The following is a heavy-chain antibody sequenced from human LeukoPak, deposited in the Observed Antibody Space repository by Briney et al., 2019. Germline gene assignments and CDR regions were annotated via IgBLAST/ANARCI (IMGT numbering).Heavy chain of an antibody. V-gene: IGHV3-23*01. J-gene: IGHJ4*02. CDR3: AKWGDYDVLTGYYVSDY. CDR2: ITGSGSGI. D-gene: IGHD3-9*01. CDR1: GFTFSNYA. Sequence: GASLRLSCAASGFTFSNYAMSWVRQAPGKGLEWVSAITGSGSGIYYADSMKTRFTISRDNSKNTLYLQINSLRAEDTAVYYCAKWGDYDVLTGYYVSDYWGQGTLVTVSS.